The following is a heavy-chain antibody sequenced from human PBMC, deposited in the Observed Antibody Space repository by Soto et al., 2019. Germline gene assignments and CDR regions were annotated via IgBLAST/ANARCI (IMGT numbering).Heavy chain of an antibody. Sequence: SETLSLTCTVSGGSISSSSYYWDWIRQPPGKGLEWIGSFDYSGSTYYNPSLKSRVTISVDTSKNQFSLKLSYVTAADTAVFYCARHRGGSGVNFDYWGQGTLVTVSS. V-gene: IGHV4-39*01. CDR1: GGSISSSSYY. CDR2: FDYSGST. J-gene: IGHJ4*02. CDR3: ARHRGGSGVNFDY. D-gene: IGHD5-12*01.